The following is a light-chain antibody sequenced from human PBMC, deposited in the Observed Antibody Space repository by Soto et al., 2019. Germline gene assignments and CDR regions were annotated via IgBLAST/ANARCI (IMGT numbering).Light chain of an antibody. Sequence: EIVLTQSPATVSLSPGERVTLSCRASQSVSSYLAWYQQKPGQAPRLLIYGASTRATDIPARFSGSGSGTEFTLTISSLQSEDFAVYYCQQYNNWPPITFGQGTRLEIK. V-gene: IGKV3-15*01. CDR1: QSVSSY. J-gene: IGKJ5*01. CDR2: GAS. CDR3: QQYNNWPPIT.